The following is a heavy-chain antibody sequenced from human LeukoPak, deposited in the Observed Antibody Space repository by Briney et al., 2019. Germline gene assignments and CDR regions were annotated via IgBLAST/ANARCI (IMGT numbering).Heavy chain of an antibody. J-gene: IGHJ5*02. V-gene: IGHV4-59*01. CDR2: IYYSGST. D-gene: IGHD3-3*01. CDR1: GGSISSYY. Sequence: PSETLSLTCTVSGGSISSYYWSWIRQPPGKGLEWIGYIYYSGSTNYNPSLKSRLTISVDTSKTQFSLTLSSVTAADTAVYYCAREAITIFGVVRTQTTYGPHRFDPWGQGTLVTVSS. CDR3: AREAITIFGVVRTQTTYGPHRFDP.